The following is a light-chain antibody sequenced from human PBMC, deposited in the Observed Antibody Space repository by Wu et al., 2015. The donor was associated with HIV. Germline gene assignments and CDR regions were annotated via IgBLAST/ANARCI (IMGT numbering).Light chain of an antibody. CDR3: QQYGSSPLT. CDR2: GAS. V-gene: IGKV3-20*01. Sequence: EIVLTQSPGTLSLSPGERATLSCRASQSVYNSYLAWYQQKPGQAPRLLIYGASSRATGIPDRFSGSGSGTDFTLTISKLEPEDFAVYYCQQYGSSPLTFGGGTEGGGSN. CDR1: QSVYNSY. J-gene: IGKJ4*01.